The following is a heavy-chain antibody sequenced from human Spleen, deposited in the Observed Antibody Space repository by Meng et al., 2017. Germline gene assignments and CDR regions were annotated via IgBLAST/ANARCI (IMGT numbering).Heavy chain of an antibody. Sequence: ASAKIICKASAYTCPNYYPHCVRRDPGQGLEWLGRINPKSGDTRYAQRFQGRVTMTGNTCISSAYMELSGLRSDDTAMYYCARDEDISAAGKLFGDYWGQGTLVTVSS. CDR1: AYTCPNYY. D-gene: IGHD6-13*01. J-gene: IGHJ4*02. CDR2: INPKSGDT. CDR3: ARDEDISAAGKLFGDY. V-gene: IGHV1-2*06.